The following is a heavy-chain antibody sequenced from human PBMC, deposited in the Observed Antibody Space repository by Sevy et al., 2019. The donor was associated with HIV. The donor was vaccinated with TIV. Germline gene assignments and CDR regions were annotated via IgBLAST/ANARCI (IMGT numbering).Heavy chain of an antibody. CDR1: CVSISPYY. D-gene: IGHD2-2*01. Sequence: SETLSLTCTVSCVSISPYYWAWIRQPPGKGLECIGFSGSSNYNPSLKSRVTTSVDTSKNQFSLKLSSVTAADTAIYYCARGGPNQHQLDYFDYWGQGTLVTVSS. J-gene: IGHJ4*02. CDR2: SGSS. V-gene: IGHV4-59*01. CDR3: ARGGPNQHQLDYFDY.